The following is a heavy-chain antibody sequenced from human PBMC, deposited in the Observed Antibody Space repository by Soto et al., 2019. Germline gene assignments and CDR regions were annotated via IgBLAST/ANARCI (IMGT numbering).Heavy chain of an antibody. D-gene: IGHD2-15*01. J-gene: IGHJ6*02. CDR1: GFTFSGSA. Sequence: GGSLRLSCAASGFTFSGSAMHWVRQASGKGLEWVGRIRSKANSYATAYAASVKGRFTISRDDSKNTGYVQMNSLKTEDTAVYYCTSRRRRGYCSGGSCYGYYGMDVWGQGTTVTVSS. CDR3: TSRRRRGYCSGGSCYGYYGMDV. V-gene: IGHV3-73*01. CDR2: IRSKANSYAT.